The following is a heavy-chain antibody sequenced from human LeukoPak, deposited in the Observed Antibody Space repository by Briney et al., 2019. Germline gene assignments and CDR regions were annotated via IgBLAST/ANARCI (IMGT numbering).Heavy chain of an antibody. CDR2: IYPGDSDI. D-gene: IGHD2-8*02. CDR1: GYSFTSYW. CDR3: ARRGGTWWLDY. J-gene: IGHJ4*02. V-gene: IGHV5-51*01. Sequence: GESLKISCKGSGYSFTSYWIGWVRQMPGKGLEWMGIIYPGDSDIKYSPSFQGQVTISVDKSISTAYLQWSSPKASDTAMYYCARRGGTWWLDYWGQGTLVTVSS.